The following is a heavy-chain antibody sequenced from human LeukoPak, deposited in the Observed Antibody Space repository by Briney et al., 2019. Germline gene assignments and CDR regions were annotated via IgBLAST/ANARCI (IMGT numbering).Heavy chain of an antibody. J-gene: IGHJ4*02. CDR3: ASLLVSRGYSYGFLDY. CDR1: GYTFTSYY. V-gene: IGHV1-46*01. D-gene: IGHD5-18*01. CDR2: INPSGGST. Sequence: ASVKVSCKASGYTFTSYYMHWVRQAPGQGLEWMGIINPSGGSTSYAQKFQGRVTMTRDTSTSTVYMELSSLRSEDTAVYYCASLLVSRGYSYGFLDYWGQGTVVTVSS.